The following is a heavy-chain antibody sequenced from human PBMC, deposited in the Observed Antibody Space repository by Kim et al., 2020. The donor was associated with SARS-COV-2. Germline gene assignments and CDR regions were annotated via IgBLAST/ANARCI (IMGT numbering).Heavy chain of an antibody. J-gene: IGHJ3*02. CDR1: GGSISSSSYY. V-gene: IGHV4-39*01. Sequence: SETLSLTCTVSGGSISSSSYYWGWIRQPPGKGLEWIGSIYYSGSTYYNPSLKSRVTISVDTSKNQFSLKLSSVTAADTAVYYCASQGDYDILTGYYFDAFDIWGQGTMVTVSS. CDR3: ASQGDYDILTGYYFDAFDI. CDR2: IYYSGST. D-gene: IGHD3-9*01.